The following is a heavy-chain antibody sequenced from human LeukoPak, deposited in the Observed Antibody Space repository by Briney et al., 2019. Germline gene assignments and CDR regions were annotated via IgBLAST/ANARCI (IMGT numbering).Heavy chain of an antibody. D-gene: IGHD2-15*01. J-gene: IGHJ6*02. Sequence: GESLKISCKGSGYSFSSDWIAWVRQMPGKGLEWMGIIFPIDSEITYSPSFQGQVTISADKSISTAYLQWSSLKASDTAMYYWTRGCSGGSCSRDAMDVWGQGTMVTVSS. CDR1: GYSFSSDW. CDR3: TRGCSGGSCSRDAMDV. V-gene: IGHV5-51*01. CDR2: IFPIDSEI.